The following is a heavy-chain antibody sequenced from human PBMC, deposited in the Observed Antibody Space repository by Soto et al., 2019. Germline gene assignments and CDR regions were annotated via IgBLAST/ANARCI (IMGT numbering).Heavy chain of an antibody. CDR2: ISYDGILK. CDR1: GFTFSDFG. D-gene: IGHD3-10*01. Sequence: PGGSLRLSCAASGFTFSDFGMHWVRQAPGKGLEWVAIISYDGILKYYADSVKGRFTISRDTSKGAVYLQMNSLPPEVAAVYYCAKDFKVSGGHYGSLNYYSGMAVWGQGTTVTVS. CDR3: AKDFKVSGGHYGSLNYYSGMAV. V-gene: IGHV3-30*18. J-gene: IGHJ6*02.